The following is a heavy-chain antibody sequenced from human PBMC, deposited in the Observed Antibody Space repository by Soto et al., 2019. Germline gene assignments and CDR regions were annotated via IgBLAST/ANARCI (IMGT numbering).Heavy chain of an antibody. V-gene: IGHV1-69*01. CDR2: IIPIFGTA. J-gene: IGHJ6*02. Sequence: QVQLVQSGAEVKKPGSSVKVSCKASGGTFSSYAISWVRQAPGQGLEWMGGIIPIFGTANYAQKFQGRVTITADESTSTAYMELSSLRSEDTAVYYCARFAXCXXTXXYSGMDVWGQGTTVTVSS. CDR1: GGTFSSYA. D-gene: IGHD2-2*01. CDR3: ARFAXCXXTXXYSGMDV.